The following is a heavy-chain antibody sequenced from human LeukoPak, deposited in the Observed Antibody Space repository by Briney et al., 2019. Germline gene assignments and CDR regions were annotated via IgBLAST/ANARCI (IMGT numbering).Heavy chain of an antibody. CDR3: AKDYRRWLQLRHFDY. CDR1: GFTFSSYA. D-gene: IGHD5-24*01. CDR2: ISGSGGST. V-gene: IGHV3-23*01. J-gene: IGHJ4*02. Sequence: PGGSLRLSCAASGFTFSSYAMSWVRQAPGKGLEWVSAISGSGGSTYYADSVKGRFTISRDNSKNTLYLQMNSLRAEDTAVYYCAKDYRRWLQLRHFDYWGQGTLVTVSS.